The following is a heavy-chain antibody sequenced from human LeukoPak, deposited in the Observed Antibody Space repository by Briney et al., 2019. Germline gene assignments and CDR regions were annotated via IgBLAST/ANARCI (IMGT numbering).Heavy chain of an antibody. CDR1: GYTFTSYD. CDR3: ARRTGNSPYYYYGMDV. J-gene: IGHJ6*02. Sequence: GASVKVSCKASGYTFTSYDINWVRQATGQGLEWMGWMNPNSGNTGYAQKFQGRVTMTRNTSISTAYMELSSLRSEDTAVYYCARRTGNSPYYYYGMDVWGQGTTVTVSS. D-gene: IGHD1-7*01. V-gene: IGHV1-8*01. CDR2: MNPNSGNT.